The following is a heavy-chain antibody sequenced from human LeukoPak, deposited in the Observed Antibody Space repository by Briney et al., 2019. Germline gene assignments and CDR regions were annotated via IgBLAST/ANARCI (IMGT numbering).Heavy chain of an antibody. D-gene: IGHD6-19*01. CDR3: AKSLPLSSGWFYYYYGMDV. J-gene: IGHJ6*02. Sequence: PGGSLRLSCAASGFTVSSNYMSWVRQAPGKGLEWVSVIYSGSNTYYADSVKGRFTISRDNSKNTLYLQMNSLRAEDTAVYYCAKSLPLSSGWFYYYYGMDVWGQGTTVTVSS. CDR2: IYSGSNT. V-gene: IGHV3-66*01. CDR1: GFTVSSNY.